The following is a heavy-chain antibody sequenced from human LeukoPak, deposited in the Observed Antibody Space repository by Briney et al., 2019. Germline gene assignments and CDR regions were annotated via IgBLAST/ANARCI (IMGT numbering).Heavy chain of an antibody. CDR2: INPSGGST. CDR3: AKGLWDIVVVPAIDY. D-gene: IGHD2-2*01. CDR1: GYTFTSYY. V-gene: IGHV1-46*01. J-gene: IGHJ4*02. Sequence: ASVKVSCKASGYTFTSYYMHWVRQAPGQGLEWMGIINPSGGSTSYAQKFQGRVTMTRDTSTSTVYMELNSLRAEDTAVYYCAKGLWDIVVVPAIDYWGQGTLVTVSS.